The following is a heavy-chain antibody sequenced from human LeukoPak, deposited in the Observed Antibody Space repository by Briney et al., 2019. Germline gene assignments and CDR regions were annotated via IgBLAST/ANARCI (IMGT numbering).Heavy chain of an antibody. CDR1: GFTFDDYA. Sequence: GGSLRLSCAASGFTFDDYAMHWVRQAPGKGLEWVSGISWNSGSIGYADSVKGRFTISRDNAKNTLYLQMNSLRAEDTAVYYCARDPSGYYKFDYWGQGTLVTVSS. V-gene: IGHV3-9*01. D-gene: IGHD3-22*01. CDR3: ARDPSGYYKFDY. J-gene: IGHJ4*02. CDR2: ISWNSGSI.